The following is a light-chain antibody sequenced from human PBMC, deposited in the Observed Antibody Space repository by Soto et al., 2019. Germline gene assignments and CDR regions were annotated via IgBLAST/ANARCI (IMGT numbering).Light chain of an antibody. CDR2: KAS. Sequence: DIQMTQSPSTLSASVGDRVTITCRASQSISNWLAWYQQKPGKAPKLLIYKASSLQSGVPSRFSGSGSGTEFTLTISSLQPDDFATYYCQHYNSYWGTFGQGTKVDNK. J-gene: IGKJ1*01. CDR3: QHYNSYWGT. CDR1: QSISNW. V-gene: IGKV1-5*03.